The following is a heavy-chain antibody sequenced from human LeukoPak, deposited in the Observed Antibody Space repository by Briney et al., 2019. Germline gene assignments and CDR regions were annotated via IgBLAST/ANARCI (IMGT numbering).Heavy chain of an antibody. J-gene: IGHJ3*02. CDR1: GFTFDDYA. CDR3: AKDLYDSSGTLDI. Sequence: PGGSLRLSCAASGFTFDDYAMHWVRQAPGKGLEWVSGISWNSGSIGYADSVKGRFTISRDNDKNSLYLQMNSLRAEDTALYYCAKDLYDSSGTLDIWGQGTMVTVSS. V-gene: IGHV3-9*01. D-gene: IGHD3-22*01. CDR2: ISWNSGSI.